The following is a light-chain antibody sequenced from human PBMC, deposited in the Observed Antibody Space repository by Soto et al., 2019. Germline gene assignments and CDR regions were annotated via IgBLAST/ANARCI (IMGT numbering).Light chain of an antibody. CDR2: EAS. J-gene: IGKJ1*01. CDR3: QQSYKSPPT. Sequence: DIQMTQSPSTLSASVGDRVTITCRASQSISSWLAWYQEKPGKAPKLLIYEASILDTGVPSRFSGSGSGTEFTLTISSLQPDDFATYYCQQSYKSPPTFGPGTKVDIK. CDR1: QSISSW. V-gene: IGKV1-5*01.